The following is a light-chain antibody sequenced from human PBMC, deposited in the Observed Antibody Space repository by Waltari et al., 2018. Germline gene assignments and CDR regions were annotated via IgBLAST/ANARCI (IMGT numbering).Light chain of an antibody. J-gene: IGKJ5*01. CDR1: EDISNS. CDR2: AVS. CDR3: QQLYHYPST. Sequence: DIQLTQSPSLLATSVAARVTITCRASEDISNSLGWYQQKPGKAPNLLFYAVSTLHNGVPSRFSGSGSGTEFTLTISSLQPEDFATYYCQQLYHYPSTFGQGTRLEIQ. V-gene: IGKV1-9*01.